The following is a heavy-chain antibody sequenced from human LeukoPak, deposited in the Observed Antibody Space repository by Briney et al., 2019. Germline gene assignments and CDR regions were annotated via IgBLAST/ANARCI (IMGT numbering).Heavy chain of an antibody. J-gene: IGHJ4*02. CDR1: GGTFSSYA. D-gene: IGHD3-3*01. CDR3: ARESDYDFWSRWFDY. Sequence: SVKVSCKASGGTFSSYAISWVRQAPGQGLEWMGRVIPILGIANYAQKFQGRVTITADKSTSTAYMELSSLRSEDTAVYYCARESDYDFWSRWFDYWGQGTLVTVSS. CDR2: VIPILGIA. V-gene: IGHV1-69*10.